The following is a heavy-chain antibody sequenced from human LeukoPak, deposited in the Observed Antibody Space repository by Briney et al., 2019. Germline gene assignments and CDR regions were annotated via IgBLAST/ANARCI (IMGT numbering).Heavy chain of an antibody. Sequence: LAGGSLRLSCAASGFTFSSYGMSWVRQAPGKGLEWVSAISGSGGSTYYADSVKGRFTISRDNSKNTLYLQMNSLRAEDTAVYYCARDRDTMVRGPGDYWGQGTLVTVSS. D-gene: IGHD3-10*01. CDR1: GFTFSSYG. CDR3: ARDRDTMVRGPGDY. CDR2: ISGSGGST. J-gene: IGHJ4*02. V-gene: IGHV3-23*01.